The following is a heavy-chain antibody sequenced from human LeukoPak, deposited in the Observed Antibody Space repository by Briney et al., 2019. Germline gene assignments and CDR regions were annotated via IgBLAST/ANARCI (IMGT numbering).Heavy chain of an antibody. J-gene: IGHJ4*02. V-gene: IGHV4-34*01. CDR1: GGSFSGYY. CDR2: INHSGST. CDR3: ARRSYDYVWGSYDY. D-gene: IGHD3-16*01. Sequence: PSETLSLTCAVYGGSFSGYYWSWIRQPPGKGLEWIGEINHSGSTNYNPSFKSRVTISVDTSKNQFSLKLSSVTAADTAVYYCARRSYDYVWGSYDYWGQGTLVTVSS.